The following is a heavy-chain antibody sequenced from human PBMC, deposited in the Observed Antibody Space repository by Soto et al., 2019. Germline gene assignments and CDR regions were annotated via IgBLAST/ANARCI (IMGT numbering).Heavy chain of an antibody. CDR2: IYYSGST. D-gene: IGHD3-22*01. V-gene: IGHV4-31*03. Sequence: PSETLSLTCTVSGGSISSGGYYWSWIRQHPGKGLEWIGYIYYSGSTYYNPSLKSRVTISVDTSKNQFSLKLSSVTAADTAVYYCARELGYYDSSGSPHGGFDYWGQGTLVTVSS. CDR3: ARELGYYDSSGSPHGGFDY. J-gene: IGHJ4*02. CDR1: GGSISSGGYY.